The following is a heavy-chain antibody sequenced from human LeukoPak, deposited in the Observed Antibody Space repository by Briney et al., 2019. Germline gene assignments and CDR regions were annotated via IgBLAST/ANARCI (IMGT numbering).Heavy chain of an antibody. J-gene: IGHJ4*02. CDR1: GYTFTDHY. CDR3: ARGEYYYDSSGYYFDY. V-gene: IGHV1-46*01. CDR2: INPSGGST. D-gene: IGHD3-22*01. Sequence: ASVKVSCKASGYTFTDHYMHWVRQAPGQGLEWMGIINPSGGSTSYAQKFQGRVTMTRDTSTSTVYMELSSLRSEDTAVYYCARGEYYYDSSGYYFDYWGQGTLVTVSS.